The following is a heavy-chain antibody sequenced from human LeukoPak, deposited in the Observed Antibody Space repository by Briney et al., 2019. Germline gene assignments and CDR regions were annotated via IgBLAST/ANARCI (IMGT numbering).Heavy chain of an antibody. CDR2: ISGSGGST. D-gene: IGHD3-10*01. Sequence: GGSLRLSCAASGFTFSSYWMHWVRQAPGKGLEWVSAISGSGGSTYYADSVKGRFTISRDNSKNTLYLQMNSLRAEDTAVYYCAKAPTLPHSGSYYSGLFDYWGQGTLVTVSS. J-gene: IGHJ4*02. V-gene: IGHV3-23*01. CDR1: GFTFSSYW. CDR3: AKAPTLPHSGSYYSGLFDY.